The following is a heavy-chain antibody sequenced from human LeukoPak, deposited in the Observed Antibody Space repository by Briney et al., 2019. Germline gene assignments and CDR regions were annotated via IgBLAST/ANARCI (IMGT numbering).Heavy chain of an antibody. D-gene: IGHD1/OR15-1a*01. V-gene: IGHV4-59*12. CDR1: GGSISSYY. J-gene: IGHJ3*02. CDR3: ARGTDDAFDI. CDR2: IYHSGST. Sequence: SETLSLTCTVSGGSISSYYWSWIRQPPGKGLEWIGYIYHSGSTYYNPSLKSRVTISVDRSKNQFSLKLSSVTAADTAVYYCARGTDDAFDIWGQGTMVTVSS.